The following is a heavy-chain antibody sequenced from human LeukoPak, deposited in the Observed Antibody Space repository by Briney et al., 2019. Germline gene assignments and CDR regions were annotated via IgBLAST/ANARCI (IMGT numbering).Heavy chain of an antibody. Sequence: PGGSLRLSCAASGFTFSSYAMHWVRQAPGKGLEWVAVISYDGSNKYCADSVKGRFTISRDNSKNTLYLQMNSLRAEDTAVYYCARGLGSSWYNDNAFDIWGQGTMVTVSS. J-gene: IGHJ3*02. CDR3: ARGLGSSWYNDNAFDI. CDR2: ISYDGSNK. D-gene: IGHD6-13*01. CDR1: GFTFSSYA. V-gene: IGHV3-30-3*01.